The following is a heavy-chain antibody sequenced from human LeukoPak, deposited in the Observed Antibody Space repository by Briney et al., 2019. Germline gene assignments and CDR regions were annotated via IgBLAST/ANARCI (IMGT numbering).Heavy chain of an antibody. CDR1: GGSISSSSYY. CDR3: ARHSGRPYIAARPFDY. Sequence: SETLSLTCTVSGGSISSSSYYWGWIRQPPGKGLEWIGSIYYSGSTYYNPSLKSRVTISVDTSKNQFSLKRSSVTAADTAVYYCARHSGRPYIAARPFDYWGQGTLVTVSS. J-gene: IGHJ4*02. V-gene: IGHV4-39*01. CDR2: IYYSGST. D-gene: IGHD6-6*01.